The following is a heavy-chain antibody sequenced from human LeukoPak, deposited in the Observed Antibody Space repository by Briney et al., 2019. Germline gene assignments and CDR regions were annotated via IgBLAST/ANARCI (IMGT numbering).Heavy chain of an antibody. V-gene: IGHV4-4*07. D-gene: IGHD3-22*01. Sequence: PSETLSLTCTVSGGSISSYYWSWIRQPAGKGLEWIGRIYTSGSTNYNPSLKSRVTMSVDTSKSQFSLKLSSVTAADTAVYYCARGYWGYDSSGYVGGFDYWGQGTLVTVSS. CDR2: IYTSGST. CDR3: ARGYWGYDSSGYVGGFDY. J-gene: IGHJ4*02. CDR1: GGSISSYY.